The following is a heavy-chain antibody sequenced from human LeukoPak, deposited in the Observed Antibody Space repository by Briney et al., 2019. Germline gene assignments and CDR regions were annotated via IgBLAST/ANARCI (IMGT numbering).Heavy chain of an antibody. CDR2: INHSGGT. CDR1: GGSFSGYY. CDR3: ARGMSPNYGSGSYYGY. V-gene: IGHV4-34*01. Sequence: SETLSLTCAVNGGSFSGYYWSWIRQPPGKGLEWIGEINHSGGTNYNPSLKSRVTISVDTSKNQFSLKLSSVTAADTAVYYCARGMSPNYGSGSYYGYWGQGTLVTVSS. D-gene: IGHD3-10*01. J-gene: IGHJ4*02.